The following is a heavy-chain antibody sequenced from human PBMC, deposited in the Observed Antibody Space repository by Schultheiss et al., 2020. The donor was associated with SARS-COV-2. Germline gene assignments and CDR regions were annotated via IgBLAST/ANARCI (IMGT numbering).Heavy chain of an antibody. CDR2: IYHSGST. D-gene: IGHD3-22*01. CDR3: ARGRYYDSSGYYGVWDY. V-gene: IGHV4-4*02. CDR1: GGSISSSNW. J-gene: IGHJ4*02. Sequence: SETLSLTCAVSGGSISSSNWWSWVRQPPGKGLEWIGEIYHSGSTNYNPSLKSRVTISVDKSKNQFSLKLSSVTAADTAVYYCARGRYYDSSGYYGVWDYWGQGTLVTVSS.